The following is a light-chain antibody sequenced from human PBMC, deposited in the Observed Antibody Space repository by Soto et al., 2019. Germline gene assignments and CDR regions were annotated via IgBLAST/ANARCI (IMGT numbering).Light chain of an antibody. CDR3: TAWDDSLNGFV. Sequence: QSVLTQPPSASGPPGQRVTISCSGGSSNIGSNSVSWYQQLPGTAPKLLIYISDQRPSGVPDRFSGSKSGTSASLAISGLQSEDEADYYCTAWDDSLNGFVFGGGTKATVL. J-gene: IGLJ2*01. V-gene: IGLV1-44*01. CDR2: ISD. CDR1: SSNIGSNS.